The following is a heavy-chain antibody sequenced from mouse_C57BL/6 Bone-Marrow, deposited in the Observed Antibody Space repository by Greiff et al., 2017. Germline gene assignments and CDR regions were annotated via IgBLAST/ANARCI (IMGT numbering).Heavy chain of an antibody. CDR2: IYPGGGYT. V-gene: IGHV1-63*01. CDR1: GYTFTNYW. CDR3: AKYYDYDWDCDV. J-gene: IGHJ1*03. Sequence: VQLQQSGAELVRPGTSVKMSCKASGYTFTNYWIGWAKQRPGHGLEWIGDIYPGGGYTNYNEKFKGKATLTADKSSSTAYMQFSSLTSEDSAIYYCAKYYDYDWDCDVWGTGTTVTVSS. D-gene: IGHD2-4*01.